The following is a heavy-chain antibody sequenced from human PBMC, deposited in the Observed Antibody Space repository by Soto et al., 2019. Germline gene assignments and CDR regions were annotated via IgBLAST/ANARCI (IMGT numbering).Heavy chain of an antibody. V-gene: IGHV3-21*01. CDR2: ITSSGSYV. CDR3: VKNAGIDAMDV. CDR1: GFTFSRNT. J-gene: IGHJ6*02. D-gene: IGHD3-16*02. Sequence: GGSLRLSCVTSGFTFSRNTMNWVRQAPGKGLEWVASITSSGSYVYYADSVKGRFSASRDNAKNSLSLQMDSLRPDDTAIYFCVKNAGIDAMDVWGQGTTVTVSS.